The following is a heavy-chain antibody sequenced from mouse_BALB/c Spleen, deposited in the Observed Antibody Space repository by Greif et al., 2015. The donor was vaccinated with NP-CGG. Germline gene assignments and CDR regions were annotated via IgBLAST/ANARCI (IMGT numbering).Heavy chain of an antibody. J-gene: IGHJ4*01. CDR2: ISSGGGST. Sequence: EVKLMESGGGLVKPGGSLKLSCAASGFAFSSYDMSWVRQTPEKRLEWVAYISSGGGSTYYPDTVKGRFTISRDNAKNTLYLQMSSLKSEDTAMYYCARIYYDYAMDYWGQGTSVTVSS. CDR1: GFAFSSYD. D-gene: IGHD2-4*01. CDR3: ARIYYDYAMDY. V-gene: IGHV5-12-1*01.